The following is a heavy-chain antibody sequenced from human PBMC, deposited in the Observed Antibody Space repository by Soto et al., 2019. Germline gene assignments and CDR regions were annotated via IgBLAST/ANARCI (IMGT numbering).Heavy chain of an antibody. CDR3: AKVGPSYYYGMDV. J-gene: IGHJ6*02. V-gene: IGHV3-23*01. D-gene: IGHD1-26*01. CDR2: ISGSGRTI. CDR1: GLDFSSEV. Sequence: LRLSCAASGLDFSSEVMCWVRQAPGKGLEWVSSISGSGRTIYHADSMRGRFAISRDNSKNSLYLQLNNLRVDDTAVYYCAKVGPSYYYGMDVWDQGTTVTVSS.